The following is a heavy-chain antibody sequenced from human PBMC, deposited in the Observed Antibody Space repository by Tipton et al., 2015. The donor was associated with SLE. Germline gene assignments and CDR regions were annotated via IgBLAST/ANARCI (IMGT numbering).Heavy chain of an antibody. J-gene: IGHJ3*02. V-gene: IGHV3-11*04. CDR1: GYSISSGYY. D-gene: IGHD3-22*01. CDR3: ARDHYYLDGRGVYTFDI. CDR2: ISNSGTTT. Sequence: GLVKPSETLSLTCVVSGYSISSGYYMSWIRQAPGKGLEWISYISNSGTTTFYADSVKGRFTISRDNAKNSLYLQMNSLRADDTAVYYCARDHYYLDGRGVYTFDIWGQGTKVTVSS.